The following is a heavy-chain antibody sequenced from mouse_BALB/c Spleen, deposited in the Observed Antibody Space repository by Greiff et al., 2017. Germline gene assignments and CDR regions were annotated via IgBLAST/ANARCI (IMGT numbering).Heavy chain of an antibody. CDR3: ARSGGNYDYYAMDY. J-gene: IGHJ4*01. D-gene: IGHD2-1*01. CDR2: IYPGSGNT. V-gene: IGHV1-77*01. CDR1: GYTFTDYY. Sequence: QVQLQQSGAELARPGASVKLSCKASGYTFTDYYINWVKQRTGQGLEWIGEIYPGSGNTYYNEKFKGKATLTADKSSSTAYMQLSSLTSEDSAVYFCARSGGNYDYYAMDYWGQGTSVTVSS.